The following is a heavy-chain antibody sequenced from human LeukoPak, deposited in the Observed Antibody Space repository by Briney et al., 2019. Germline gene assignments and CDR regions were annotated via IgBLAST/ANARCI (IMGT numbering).Heavy chain of an antibody. Sequence: GGSLRLSCVASGFTFSTYGMHWVRQAPGKGLEWVSAISSSGGSTYYAGSVKGRFTISRDNSMNTLYLQMNRLRAEDTAVYYCAKGGCSSTSCSLGHWGQGTLVTVSS. CDR2: ISSSGGST. V-gene: IGHV3-23*01. CDR1: GFTFSTYG. J-gene: IGHJ4*02. CDR3: AKGGCSSTSCSLGH. D-gene: IGHD2-2*01.